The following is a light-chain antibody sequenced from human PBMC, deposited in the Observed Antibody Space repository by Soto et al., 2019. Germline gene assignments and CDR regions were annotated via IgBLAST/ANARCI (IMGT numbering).Light chain of an antibody. CDR2: EGS. V-gene: IGLV2-23*01. CDR1: SSDVGSYNF. CDR3: CSYAGSSTYV. J-gene: IGLJ1*01. Sequence: QSVLTQPASVSGSPGQSITISCTGTSSDVGSYNFVSWYQQRPGKVPKLMIYEGSERPSGVSNRFSGSKSGNTASLTISGLQAEDESDYYCCSYAGSSTYVFGTGTKLTVL.